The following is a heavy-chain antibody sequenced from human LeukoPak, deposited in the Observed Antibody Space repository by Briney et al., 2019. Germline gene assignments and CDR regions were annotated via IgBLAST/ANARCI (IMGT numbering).Heavy chain of an antibody. D-gene: IGHD3-10*01. CDR2: IESKTDGGTT. Sequence: GGSLRLSCAASGFTFGSYERNWVRQIPGKGLEWVGRIESKTDGGTTDYAAPVKGRFTISRDDSTNTLYLQMNSLKSEDTAVYYCTTYGSGRKFDYWGQGILVTVFS. CDR3: TTYGSGRKFDY. V-gene: IGHV3-15*04. J-gene: IGHJ4*02. CDR1: GFTFGSYE.